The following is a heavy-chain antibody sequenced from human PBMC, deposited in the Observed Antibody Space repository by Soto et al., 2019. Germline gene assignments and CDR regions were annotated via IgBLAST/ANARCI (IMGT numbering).Heavy chain of an antibody. CDR3: AATSAWEFFPGY. Sequence: EVQLVESGGGLVQPGGSLRLSCAASGFTFSSFWMHWVRQAPGKGLVWVSRINSDGGTTAYADSVKGRFTISRDNAKXXXXXXXXXXXXXXXXXXXXAATSAWEFFPGYWGQGTLVTVSS. CDR2: INSDGGTT. CDR1: GFTFSSFW. V-gene: IGHV3-74*01. J-gene: IGHJ4*02. D-gene: IGHD3-3*01.